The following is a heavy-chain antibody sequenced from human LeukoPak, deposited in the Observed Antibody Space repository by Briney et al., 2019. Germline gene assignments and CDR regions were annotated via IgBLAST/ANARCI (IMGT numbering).Heavy chain of an antibody. CDR3: ARMYSSSSAFDY. Sequence: PLETLSLTCTVAGGSSSGYYCSWSRQPPRQGLEWVGYIYTSGSTNYTPSLKSRVTISVDTSKNQCSLKLSFVTAADTAVYYCARMYSSSSAFDYWGQGTLVTVSS. D-gene: IGHD6-6*01. V-gene: IGHV4-4*09. CDR2: IYTSGST. J-gene: IGHJ4*02. CDR1: GGSSSGYY.